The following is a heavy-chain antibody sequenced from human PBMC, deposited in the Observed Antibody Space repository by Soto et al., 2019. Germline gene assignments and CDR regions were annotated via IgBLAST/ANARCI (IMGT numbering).Heavy chain of an antibody. Sequence: QVQLVESGGGVVQPGRSLRLSCAASGFTFSSYGMHWVRQAPGKGLEWVAVISYDGSNKYYADSVKGRFTISRDNSKNTLYLQMNSLRAEDTAVYYCAKDETGAAFDYWGQGTLVTVSS. CDR3: AKDETGAAFDY. CDR2: ISYDGSNK. J-gene: IGHJ4*02. D-gene: IGHD1-26*01. V-gene: IGHV3-30*18. CDR1: GFTFSSYG.